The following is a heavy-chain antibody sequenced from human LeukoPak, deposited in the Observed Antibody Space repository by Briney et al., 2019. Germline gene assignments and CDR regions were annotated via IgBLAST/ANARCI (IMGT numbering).Heavy chain of an antibody. D-gene: IGHD3-22*01. V-gene: IGHV3-30*17. J-gene: IGHJ4*02. Sequence: GGSLIHSSAASGFDFSTYYIHWVLHAPGEELVWLAVISPDGNNKYFADSLNGRFTISRDNSKHTIFQQQNSLLDEYTSIYYCARGDSSGHHDFWGERALVTVSS. CDR1: GFDFSTYY. CDR3: ARGDSSGHHDF. CDR2: ISPDGNNK.